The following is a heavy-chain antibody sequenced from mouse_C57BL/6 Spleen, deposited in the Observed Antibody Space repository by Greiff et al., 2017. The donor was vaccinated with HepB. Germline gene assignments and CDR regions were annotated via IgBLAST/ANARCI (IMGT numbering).Heavy chain of an antibody. J-gene: IGHJ2*01. CDR2: INPNNGGT. D-gene: IGHD1-1*01. V-gene: IGHV1-26*01. CDR1: GYTFTDYY. Sequence: VQLQQSGPELVKPGASVKISCKASGYTFTDYYMHWVKQSHGKSLEWIGDINPNNGGTSYNQKFKGKATLTVDKSSSTAYMELRSLTSEDSAVYYCARLDYGSSFYYFDYWGQGTTLTVSS. CDR3: ARLDYGSSFYYFDY.